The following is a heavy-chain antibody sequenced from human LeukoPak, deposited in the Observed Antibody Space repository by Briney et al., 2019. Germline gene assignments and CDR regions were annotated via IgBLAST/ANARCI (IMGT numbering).Heavy chain of an antibody. CDR3: ARVPRAAAGYYFDY. J-gene: IGHJ4*02. V-gene: IGHV4-59*01. Sequence: SETLSLTCTVPGGSISSYYWSWIRQPPGKGLEWIGYIYYSGSTNYNPSLKSRVTISVDTSKNQFSLKLSSVTAADTAVYYCARVPRAAAGYYFDYWGQGTLVTVSS. D-gene: IGHD6-13*01. CDR2: IYYSGST. CDR1: GGSISSYY.